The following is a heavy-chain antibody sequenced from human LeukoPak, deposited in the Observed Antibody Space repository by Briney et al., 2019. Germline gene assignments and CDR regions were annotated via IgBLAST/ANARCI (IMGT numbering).Heavy chain of an antibody. D-gene: IGHD4-17*01. CDR2: IYYSGST. Sequence: PSETLSLTCTVSGGSISSYYWSWIRQPPGKGLEWIGSIYYSGSTNYKSSLKSRVTISVDTSKNQFSLKLSSVTAADTAVHYCARAGTTVTSWFDPWGQGTLVTVSS. J-gene: IGHJ5*02. CDR1: GGSISSYY. V-gene: IGHV4-59*01. CDR3: ARAGTTVTSWFDP.